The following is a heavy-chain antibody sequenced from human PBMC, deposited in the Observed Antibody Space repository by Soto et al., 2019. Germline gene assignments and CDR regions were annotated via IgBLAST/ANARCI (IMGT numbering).Heavy chain of an antibody. CDR1: GGSISSNNW. CDR2: IFHSGST. D-gene: IGHD1-26*01. J-gene: IGHJ4*02. V-gene: IGHV4-4*02. CDR3: ARVYSGSYSDS. Sequence: QVQLQESGPGLVKPSGTLSLTCAVSGGSISSNNWWSWVRQPPGKGLEWIGEIFHSGSTHYSPSLQCRVTISVDKSKNHFSLNLTSVTAADTAVYYCARVYSGSYSDSWGQGTLVTVSS.